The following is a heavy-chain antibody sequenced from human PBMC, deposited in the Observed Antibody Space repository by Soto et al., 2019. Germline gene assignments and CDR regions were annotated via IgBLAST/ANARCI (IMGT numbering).Heavy chain of an antibody. CDR1: GFTFSNYA. D-gene: IGHD3-22*01. J-gene: IGHJ3*02. CDR3: ERVNDPIYYDTSGLDAFDI. CDR2: IWYDGRNQ. V-gene: IGHV3-33*01. Sequence: GGSLRLSCAASGFTFSNYAIHWVRRAPGKGLEWVAVIWYDGRNQYYADSVKGRFTISRDNSKTSVYLQMNSLRVDDTAVYYCERVNDPIYYDTSGLDAFDIWGQGTMVTVSS.